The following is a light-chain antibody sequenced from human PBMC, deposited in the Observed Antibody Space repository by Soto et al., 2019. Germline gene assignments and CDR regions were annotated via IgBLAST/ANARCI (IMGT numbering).Light chain of an antibody. Sequence: DIQMTQSPSSLSASVGDRVTITCRASQSISSYLNWYQQKPGKAPKLLIYAASTLQSGVPSRFSGSGSGTEFTLTISSLQPEDFATYYCQQLNSYLLFGGGTKVDIK. CDR3: QQLNSYLL. CDR2: AAS. J-gene: IGKJ4*01. V-gene: IGKV1-9*01. CDR1: QSISSY.